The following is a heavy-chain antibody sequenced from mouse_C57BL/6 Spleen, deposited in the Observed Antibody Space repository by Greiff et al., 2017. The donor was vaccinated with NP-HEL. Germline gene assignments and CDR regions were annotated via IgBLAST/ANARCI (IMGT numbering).Heavy chain of an antibody. V-gene: IGHV6-3*01. J-gene: IGHJ3*01. CDR2: IRLKSDNYAT. CDR3: TLGPWFAY. CDR1: GFTFSNYW. Sequence: EVQLQESGGGLVQPGGSMKLSCVASGFTFSNYWMNWVRQSPEKGLEWVAQIRLKSDNYATHYAESVKGRFTISRDDSKSSVYLQMNNLRAEDTGIYYCTLGPWFAYWGQGTLVTVSA. D-gene: IGHD4-1*01.